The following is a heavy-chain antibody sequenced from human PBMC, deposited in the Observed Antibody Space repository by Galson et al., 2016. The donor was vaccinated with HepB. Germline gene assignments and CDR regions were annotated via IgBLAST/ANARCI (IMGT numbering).Heavy chain of an antibody. CDR1: GFTFSTYG. CDR3: ARITGWDVKAGFDV. J-gene: IGHJ4*02. V-gene: IGHV3-30*03. Sequence: SLRLSCAASGFTFSTYGMHWVRQAPGRGLEWVAVISYDGDTKYHADSVKGRFTISRDNPKNTLYLQMHRLRFEDTAIYYCARITGWDVKAGFDVWGQGTLVTVSS. D-gene: IGHD6-13*01. CDR2: ISYDGDTK.